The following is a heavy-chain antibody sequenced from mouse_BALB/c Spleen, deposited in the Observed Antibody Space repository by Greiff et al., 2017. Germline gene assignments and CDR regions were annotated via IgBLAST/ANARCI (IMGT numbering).Heavy chain of an antibody. V-gene: IGHV3-6*02. J-gene: IGHJ4*01. Sequence: EVQLVESGPGLVKPSQSLSLTCSVTGYSITSGYYWNWIRQFPGNKLEWMGYISYDGSNNYNPSLKNRISITRDTSKNQFFLKLNSVTTEDTATYYCARAPGAMDYWGQGTSVTVSS. CDR3: ARAPGAMDY. CDR1: GYSITSGYY. CDR2: ISYDGSN.